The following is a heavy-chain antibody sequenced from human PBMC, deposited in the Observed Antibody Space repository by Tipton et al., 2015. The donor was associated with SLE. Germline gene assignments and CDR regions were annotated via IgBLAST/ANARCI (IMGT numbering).Heavy chain of an antibody. Sequence: TLSLTCTVSGDSISNSTYYWGWIRQPPGKGLEWIGSIYYSGSTYYNPSLKSRVTISVDTSKNQFSLNLSSVTAADTAVYYCARNGYSSSWFYFDSWGQGTLVTVSS. V-gene: IGHV4-39*07. D-gene: IGHD6-13*01. CDR1: GDSISNSTYY. CDR2: IYYSGST. CDR3: ARNGYSSSWFYFDS. J-gene: IGHJ4*02.